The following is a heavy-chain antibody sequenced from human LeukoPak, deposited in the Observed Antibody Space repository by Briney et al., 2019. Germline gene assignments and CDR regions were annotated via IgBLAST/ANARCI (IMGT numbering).Heavy chain of an antibody. D-gene: IGHD5-12*01. Sequence: GGSMRLSCAASGFTFSSYGMHWVRQAPGKGLEWVAFIRFDGSNKYYADSVKGRFTISRDNSKNTLYLQMKSLRAEDTAVYYCAKGGGYEAQYYYYYLDVWGKGTTVTISS. CDR2: IRFDGSNK. CDR3: AKGGGYEAQYYYYYLDV. V-gene: IGHV3-30*02. CDR1: GFTFSSYG. J-gene: IGHJ6*03.